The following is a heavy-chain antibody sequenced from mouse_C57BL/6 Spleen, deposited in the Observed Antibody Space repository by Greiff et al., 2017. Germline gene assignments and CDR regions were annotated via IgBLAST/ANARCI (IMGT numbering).Heavy chain of an antibody. CDR3: ARRDGGPWFAY. J-gene: IGHJ3*01. V-gene: IGHV1-19*01. Sequence: EVQLQQSGPVLVKPGASVKMSCKASGYTFTDYYMNWVKQSHGKSLEWIGVINPYNGGTSYNQKFKGKATLTVDKSSSTAYMELNSLTSEDSAVYYCARRDGGPWFAYWGQGTLVTVSA. CDR1: GYTFTDYY. CDR2: INPYNGGT. D-gene: IGHD1-1*02.